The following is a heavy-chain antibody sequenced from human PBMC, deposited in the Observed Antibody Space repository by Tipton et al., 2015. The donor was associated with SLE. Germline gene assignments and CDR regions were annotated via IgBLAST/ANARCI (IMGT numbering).Heavy chain of an antibody. Sequence: SLRLSCAASGFIFRDYAMTWVRQAPGKGLEWVSAISGSGGRAYYADSVKGRFTISRDNSKNTLNLQMNSLRAEDTALYYCATDFDSSGYYYKRAFFDNWGRGTLVTVSS. D-gene: IGHD3-22*01. V-gene: IGHV3-23*01. CDR3: ATDFDSSGYYYKRAFFDN. CDR2: ISGSGGRA. J-gene: IGHJ4*02. CDR1: GFIFRDYA.